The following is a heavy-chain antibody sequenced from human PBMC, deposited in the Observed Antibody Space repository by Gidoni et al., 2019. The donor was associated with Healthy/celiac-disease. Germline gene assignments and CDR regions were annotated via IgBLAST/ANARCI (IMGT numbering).Heavy chain of an antibody. D-gene: IGHD1-26*01. V-gene: IGHV3-21*01. CDR2: ISSSSSYI. CDR3: ARVVVGGSKKPGVYYFDY. Sequence: EVQLVESGGGLVKPGWSLRLSCAASGFTFISYSMNCVRQDPGKGLEWVSSISSSSSYIYYADSVKGRFTISRDKAKNSLYLQMNRLRAEETAVYYCARVVVGGSKKPGVYYFDYWGQGTLVTVSS. CDR1: GFTFISYS. J-gene: IGHJ4*02.